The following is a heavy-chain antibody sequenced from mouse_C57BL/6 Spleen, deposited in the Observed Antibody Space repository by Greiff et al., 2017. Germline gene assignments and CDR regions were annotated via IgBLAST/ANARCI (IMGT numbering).Heavy chain of an antibody. D-gene: IGHD1-1*02. Sequence: VQLVESGAELVRPGTSVKMSCKASGYTFTNYWIGWAKQRPGHGLEWIGDIYPGGGYTNYNEKFKGKATLTADKSSSTAYMQFSSLTSEDSAIYYCARKDYGPYFDYWGQGTTLTVSS. CDR1: GYTFTNYW. CDR3: ARKDYGPYFDY. J-gene: IGHJ2*01. CDR2: IYPGGGYT. V-gene: IGHV1-63*01.